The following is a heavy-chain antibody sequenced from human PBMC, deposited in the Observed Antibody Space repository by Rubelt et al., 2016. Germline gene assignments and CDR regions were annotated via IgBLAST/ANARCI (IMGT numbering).Heavy chain of an antibody. CDR2: IYHNGDT. CDR1: GASINMYY. CDR3: ARSMSNTWPEAVDH. J-gene: IGHJ4*02. V-gene: IGHV4-59*01. Sequence: QEQLQESGPGLVKPSETLSLTCTASGASINMYYWSWIRQFPGEGLEWIGYIYHNGDTKYNPSLKSRLTISVDTSKKYFSLRLNSVTAADTAVYYCARSMSNTWPEAVDHWGQGILVTVSS. D-gene: IGHD2-8*01.